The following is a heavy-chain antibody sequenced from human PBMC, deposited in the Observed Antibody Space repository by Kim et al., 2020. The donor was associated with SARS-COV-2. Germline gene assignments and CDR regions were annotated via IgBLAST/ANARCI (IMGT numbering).Heavy chain of an antibody. CDR3: ARQAASLGRSFDF. Sequence: SGTLSLICSVSGGSISSYYWTWIRQPPGKGLEWIGNMYYTGSTSNNPSLKSRITMSVDTSKNQVSLNLRSVTAADTAVYFCARQAASLGRSFDFWGQGTLVIVSS. CDR2: MYYTGST. V-gene: IGHV4-59*08. J-gene: IGHJ4*02. D-gene: IGHD3-16*01. CDR1: GGSISSYY.